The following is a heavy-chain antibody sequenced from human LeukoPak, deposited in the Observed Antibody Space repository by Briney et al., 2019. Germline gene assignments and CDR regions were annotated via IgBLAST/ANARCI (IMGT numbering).Heavy chain of an antibody. J-gene: IGHJ4*01. CDR1: GFTFSNSA. V-gene: IGHV3-23*01. D-gene: IGHD6-19*01. CDR3: AKGIYSSRWSYFDY. Sequence: GSLRLSCAASGFTFSNSAMRCVRQAPGKGLEWVSTLSGSGITTYYAASVKGRFTISRDNSKNTLYLQMNSLRAEDTAVYYCAKGIYSSRWSYFDYWGHGTLVTVSS. CDR2: LSGSGITT.